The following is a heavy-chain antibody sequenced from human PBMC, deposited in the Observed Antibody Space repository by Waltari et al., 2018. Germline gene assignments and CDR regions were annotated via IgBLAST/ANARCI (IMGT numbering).Heavy chain of an antibody. D-gene: IGHD6-13*01. CDR1: GYTFTGYY. Sequence: QVQLVQSGAEVKKPGASVKVSCKASGYTFTGYYMHWVRQAPGQGLEWMGWINPNSGGTNYAQQFQGRVTMTRDTSISTAYMELSRLRSDDTAVYYCARDYVAAAGTWFDYWGQGTLVTVSS. CDR2: INPNSGGT. V-gene: IGHV1-2*02. CDR3: ARDYVAAAGTWFDY. J-gene: IGHJ4*02.